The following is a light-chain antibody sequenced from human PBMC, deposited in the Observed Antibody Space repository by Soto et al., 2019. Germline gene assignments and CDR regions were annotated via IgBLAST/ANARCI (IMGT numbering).Light chain of an antibody. Sequence: DIQMTQSPSSLSASVGDRVTITCRASQSISSYLNWYQQKPGKAPELLISTASTLKSGVPSRFSGSESGTDFTLTISSLQPEDFATYFCQQSYSTPWTFGQGTKVEVK. J-gene: IGKJ1*01. CDR3: QQSYSTPWT. V-gene: IGKV1-39*01. CDR1: QSISSY. CDR2: TAS.